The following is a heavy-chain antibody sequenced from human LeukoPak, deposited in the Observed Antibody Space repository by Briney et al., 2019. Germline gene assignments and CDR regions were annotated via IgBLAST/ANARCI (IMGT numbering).Heavy chain of an antibody. CDR2: INFNSGGT. Sequence: GASVKVSCKASGSTFTGYYMHWVRQAPGQGLEWMGWINFNSGGTNYAKKFQGRVTMTRDTSISTAYMELSSRRCVDTAVYYCARDSSWYWGQGTLVTVSS. CDR3: ARDSSWY. V-gene: IGHV1-2*02. J-gene: IGHJ4*02. CDR1: GSTFTGYY.